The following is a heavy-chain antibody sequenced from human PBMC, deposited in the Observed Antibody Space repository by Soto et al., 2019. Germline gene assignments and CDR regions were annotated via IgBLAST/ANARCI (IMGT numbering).Heavy chain of an antibody. CDR1: GFSFSSYG. CDR2: ISPSSSFV. V-gene: IGHV3-21*01. D-gene: IGHD3-16*01. Sequence: WGSLRLSCVASGFSFSSYGMTWVRQAPGKGLEWVSSISPSSSFVNYADSVQGRFTISRDTAKKSLFLQMSSLRAEDTAVYYCAREVPDPTKGGPWLDPWGKGTLVTVSS. J-gene: IGHJ5*02. CDR3: AREVPDPTKGGPWLDP.